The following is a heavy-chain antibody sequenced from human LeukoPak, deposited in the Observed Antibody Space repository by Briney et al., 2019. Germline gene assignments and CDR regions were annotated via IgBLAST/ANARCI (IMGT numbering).Heavy chain of an antibody. CDR2: INSDGSST. CDR1: GFTFSSYW. CDR3: ARGGYSYGYYFDY. V-gene: IGHV3-74*01. D-gene: IGHD5-18*01. J-gene: IGHJ4*02. Sequence: GGSLRLSCAASGFTFSSYWMHWVRQAPGKGLVWVSRINSDGSSTSYADSVKGRFTISRDNAKNTLYLQTSSLRAEDTAVYYCARGGYSYGYYFDYWGQGTLVTVSS.